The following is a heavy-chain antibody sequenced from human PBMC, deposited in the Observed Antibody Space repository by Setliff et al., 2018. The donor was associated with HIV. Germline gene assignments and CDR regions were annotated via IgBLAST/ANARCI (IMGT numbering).Heavy chain of an antibody. V-gene: IGHV4-34*01. CDR3: ARGVARQVVIDRWFDP. CDR2: ISYSGST. J-gene: IGHJ5*02. Sequence: SETLSLTCAVFGGSFSDFYWSWIRQPPGKGLEWIGEISYSGSTVYNPSLKSRVTMSVDASKNLVSLNLNSVTAADTAIYYCARGVARQVVIDRWFDPWGQETPGTVS. CDR1: GGSFSDFY. D-gene: IGHD2-21*01.